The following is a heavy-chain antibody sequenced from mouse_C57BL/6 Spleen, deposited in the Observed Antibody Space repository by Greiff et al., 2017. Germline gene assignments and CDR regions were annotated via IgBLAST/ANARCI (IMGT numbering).Heavy chain of an antibody. CDR1: GYTFTEYT. J-gene: IGHJ3*01. CDR2: FYPGSGSI. V-gene: IGHV1-62-2*01. Sequence: QVQLKQSGAELVKPGASVKLSCKASGYTFTEYTIHWVKQRSGQGLEWIGWFYPGSGSIKYNEKFKDKATLTADKSSSTVYMELSRLTSEDSAVYFCARHEERGHIYDGYPAWFAYWGQGTLVTVSA. CDR3: ARHEERGHIYDGYPAWFAY. D-gene: IGHD2-3*01.